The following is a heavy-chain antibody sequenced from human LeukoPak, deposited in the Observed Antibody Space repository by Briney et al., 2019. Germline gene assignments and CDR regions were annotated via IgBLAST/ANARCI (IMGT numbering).Heavy chain of an antibody. CDR2: ISGSGGST. J-gene: IGHJ6*03. Sequence: GGTLRLSCAASGFTFSSYGMSWVRQAPGKGLEWVSAISGSGGSTYYADSVKGRFTISRDNSKNTLYLQMNSLRAEDTAVYYCAKLLGIVRDYYMDVWGKGTTVTISS. V-gene: IGHV3-23*01. CDR1: GFTFSSYG. D-gene: IGHD2-2*03. CDR3: AKLLGIVRDYYMDV.